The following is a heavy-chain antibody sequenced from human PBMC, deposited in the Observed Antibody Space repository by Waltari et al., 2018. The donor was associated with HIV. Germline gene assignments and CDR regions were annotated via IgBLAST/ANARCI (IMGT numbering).Heavy chain of an antibody. CDR1: GAPISGSIFS. J-gene: IGHJ1*01. D-gene: IGHD3-10*01. V-gene: IGHV4-39*01. Sequence: QVHLQESGPGLLKPAETLSLSCKVSGAPISGSIFSWGWIRPPPGKTLEWFGGLHFSGDTFYNPTLKTRLNISVDSSANQVSLTVESVTAADTAHYFCVRLGSGIYFPTRIDFWGRGTLVIVSS. CDR2: LHFSGDT. CDR3: VRLGSGIYFPTRIDF.